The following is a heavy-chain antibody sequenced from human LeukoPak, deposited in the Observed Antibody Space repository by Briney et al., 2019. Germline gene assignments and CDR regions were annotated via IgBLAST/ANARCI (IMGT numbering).Heavy chain of an antibody. CDR3: ARKKYCSSTSCYHYYYYYYGMDV. Sequence: SEPLSLTCAVSGGSISSSNWWSWVRQPPGKGLAWIGEIYHSGSTNYNPSLKSRVTISVDKSKNQFSLKLSSVTAADTAVYYCARKKYCSSTSCYHYYYYYYGMDVWGQGTTVTVSS. V-gene: IGHV4-4*02. CDR2: IYHSGST. D-gene: IGHD2-2*01. CDR1: GGSISSSNW. J-gene: IGHJ6*02.